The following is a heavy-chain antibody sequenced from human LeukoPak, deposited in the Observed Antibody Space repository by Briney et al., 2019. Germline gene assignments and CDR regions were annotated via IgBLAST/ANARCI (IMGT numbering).Heavy chain of an antibody. J-gene: IGHJ4*01. Sequence: GGSLRLSCVASGFTFTNAWMTWVRQSPGMRLEWVGRIKSSTNGRTSDYAAPVKGRFIISRDDSRNTLYLQMNNLKPEDTAMYYCTTHSVTVTGSHFWGQGALVTVSS. CDR1: GFTFTNAW. V-gene: IGHV3-15*07. CDR3: TTHSVTVTGSHF. CDR2: IKSSTNGRTS. D-gene: IGHD6-19*01.